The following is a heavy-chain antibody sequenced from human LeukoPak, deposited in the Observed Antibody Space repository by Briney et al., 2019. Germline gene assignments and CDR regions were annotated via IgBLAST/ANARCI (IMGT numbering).Heavy chain of an antibody. CDR3: ARAGGDYGRD. CDR1: GFTFSSYS. V-gene: IGHV3-21*01. J-gene: IGHJ4*02. Sequence: GGSLRLSCAASGFTFSSYSMNWVRQAPGKGLEWVSSISSSSSYIYYADSAKGRFTISRDNAKNSLYLQMNSLRAEDTAVYYCARAGGDYGRDWGQGTLVTVSS. D-gene: IGHD2-21*02. CDR2: ISSSSSYI.